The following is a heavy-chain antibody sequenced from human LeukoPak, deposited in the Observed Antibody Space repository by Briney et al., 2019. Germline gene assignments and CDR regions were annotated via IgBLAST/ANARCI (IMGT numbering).Heavy chain of an antibody. J-gene: IGHJ4*02. CDR3: ARDQLVLPRGISGY. Sequence: ASVKVSRKASGYTFSSFGISWVRQAPGQGLEWMGWIAVYNGNTNYAQKFQGRLTMTTDTSTSTAYMELRSLRSDDTALYYCARDQLVLPRGISGYWGQGTLVTVSS. CDR1: GYTFSSFG. D-gene: IGHD1-14*01. V-gene: IGHV1-18*01. CDR2: IAVYNGNT.